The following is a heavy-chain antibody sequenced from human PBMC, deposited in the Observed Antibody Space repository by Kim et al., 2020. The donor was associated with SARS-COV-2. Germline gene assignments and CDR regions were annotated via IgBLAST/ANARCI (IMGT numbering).Heavy chain of an antibody. CDR3: TRVNPIAGGWYDAFDI. J-gene: IGHJ3*02. D-gene: IGHD6-19*01. CDR1: GFTFSGST. CDR2: IRSKPNNYAT. V-gene: IGHV3-73*01. Sequence: GGSLRLSCAASGFTFSGSTMHWVRQASGKGLEWVGRIRSKPNNYATAYAASVKGRFTISRDDSKNTAYLQMSSLKTEDTAVYYCTRVNPIAGGWYDAFDIWGQRTIVTVSS.